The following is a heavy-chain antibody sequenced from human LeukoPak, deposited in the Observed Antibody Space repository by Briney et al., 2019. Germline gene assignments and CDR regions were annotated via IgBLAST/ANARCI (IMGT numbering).Heavy chain of an antibody. J-gene: IGHJ4*02. D-gene: IGHD3-16*02. CDR1: GYTFTGYY. CDR3: AREGYDYVCGSYRSGYFDY. Sequence: ASVKVSCKASGYTFTGYYMHWVRQAPGQGLEWMGWINPNSGGTNYAQKFQGRVTMTRDTSISTAYMELSRLRSDDTAVYYCAREGYDYVCGSYRSGYFDYWGQGTLVTVSS. CDR2: INPNSGGT. V-gene: IGHV1-2*02.